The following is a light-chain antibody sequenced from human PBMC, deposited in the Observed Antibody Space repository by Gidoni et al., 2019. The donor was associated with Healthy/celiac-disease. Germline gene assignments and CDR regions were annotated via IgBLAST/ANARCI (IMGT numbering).Light chain of an antibody. CDR2: AAS. J-gene: IGKJ1*01. CDR1: QGISSY. CDR3: QQYYSYPG. V-gene: IGKV1-8*01. Sequence: IRLTQSPSSLSASTGDRVTITCRASQGISSYLAWYQQKPGKAPKLLIYAASTLQSGVPSRFSGSGSGTDFTLTISCLQSEDFATYYCQQYYSYPGFGQGTKVEIK.